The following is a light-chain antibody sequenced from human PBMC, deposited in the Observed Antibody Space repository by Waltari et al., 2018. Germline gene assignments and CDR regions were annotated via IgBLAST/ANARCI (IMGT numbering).Light chain of an antibody. CDR1: RSHVGGYDS. Sequence: QSALTQPASVSGSLGQSITISCTETRSHVGGYDSVSWYQYHPGNAPKLLIYDVKYRPSGVSDRFSGSKSGNTASLTISGLQVEDEADYYCSSYTSLRALDWVFGGGTRLTVL. V-gene: IGLV2-14*03. J-gene: IGLJ3*02. CDR2: DVK. CDR3: SSYTSLRALDWV.